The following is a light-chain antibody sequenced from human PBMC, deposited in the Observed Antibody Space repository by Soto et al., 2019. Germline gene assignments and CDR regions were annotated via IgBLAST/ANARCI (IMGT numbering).Light chain of an antibody. CDR3: SSYTSSSTLNV. V-gene: IGLV2-14*01. Sequence: QSALTQPASVSESPGQSITIYCTGTSSDVGGYNYVSWYQQHPGKAPKLMIYEVSNRPSGVSNRFSGSKSGNTASLTISGLQSEDEADYYCSSYTSSSTLNVFGTGTKLTVL. J-gene: IGLJ1*01. CDR1: SSDVGGYNY. CDR2: EVS.